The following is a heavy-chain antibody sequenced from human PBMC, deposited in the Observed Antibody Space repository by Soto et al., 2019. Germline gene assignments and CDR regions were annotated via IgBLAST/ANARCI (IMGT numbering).Heavy chain of an antibody. Sequence: GRSLRLSCAASGFTFSDYSMNLVRQAPGKGLEWISYISRNAGLVFYIDSMKGRITISRDDARNSLYLQMTSLRDEDTAVYYCVRDHLWAFDFWGQGTMVTVSS. D-gene: IGHD3-16*01. CDR2: ISRNAGLV. V-gene: IGHV3-48*02. CDR3: VRDHLWAFDF. CDR1: GFTFSDYS. J-gene: IGHJ3*01.